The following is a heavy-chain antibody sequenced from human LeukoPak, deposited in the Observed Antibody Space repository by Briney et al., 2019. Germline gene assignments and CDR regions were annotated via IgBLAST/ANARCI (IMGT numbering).Heavy chain of an antibody. CDR3: ARGDRVSGGTDS. CDR1: GYTFNDFD. Sequence: ASVKVSCKTSGYTFNDFDINWVRQARGQGLEWMGYMNPDNDDTGYARKFQGRVTITRDTSISTAYMELSSLRSEDTAVYYCARGDRVSGGTDSWGQGTLGTVSS. CDR2: MNPDNDDT. D-gene: IGHD3-16*01. V-gene: IGHV1-8*03. J-gene: IGHJ4*02.